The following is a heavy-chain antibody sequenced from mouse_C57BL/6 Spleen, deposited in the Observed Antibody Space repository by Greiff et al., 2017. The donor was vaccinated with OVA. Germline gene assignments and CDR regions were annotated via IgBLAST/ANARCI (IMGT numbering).Heavy chain of an antibody. D-gene: IGHD4-1*01. Sequence: HVHVKQPGAELVKPGASVKLSCKASGYTFTSYWMHWVKQRPGQGLEWIGMIHPNSGSTNYNEKFKSKATLTVDKSSSTAYMQLSSLTSEDSAVYYCARCWDHYFDYWGQGTTLTVSS. V-gene: IGHV1-64*01. CDR3: ARCWDHYFDY. CDR2: IHPNSGST. J-gene: IGHJ2*01. CDR1: GYTFTSYW.